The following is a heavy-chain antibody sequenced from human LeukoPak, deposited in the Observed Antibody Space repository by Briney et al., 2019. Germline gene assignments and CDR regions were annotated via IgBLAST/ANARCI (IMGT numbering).Heavy chain of an antibody. CDR3: ATFRFYDSSGPVD. CDR1: AGSISSSSYY. CDR2: IYHSGST. D-gene: IGHD3-22*01. V-gene: IGHV4-39*07. Sequence: RPSETLSLTCNVSAGSISSSSYYWGWVRQPPGKGLEWIGEIYHSGSTNYNPSPKSRVTISVDKSKNQFSLKLSSVTAADTAVYYSATFRFYDSSGPVDWGQGTLVTVSS. J-gene: IGHJ4*02.